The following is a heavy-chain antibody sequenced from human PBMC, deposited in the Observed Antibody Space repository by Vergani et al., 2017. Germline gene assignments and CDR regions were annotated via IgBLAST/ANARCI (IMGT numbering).Heavy chain of an antibody. V-gene: IGHV4-38-2*02. J-gene: IGHJ5*02. Sequence: QVQLQESGPGLVKPSETLSLTCTVSGYSISSGYYLGWIRQPPGQGLEWIGSIYHSGSTYNTPSLKSRVTISVDTSTNQFSLKRSSVTAADTAVYYCARDPPRYSSSGWFDPWGQGTLVTVSS. D-gene: IGHD6-6*01. CDR1: GYSISSGYY. CDR3: ARDPPRYSSSGWFDP. CDR2: IYHSGST.